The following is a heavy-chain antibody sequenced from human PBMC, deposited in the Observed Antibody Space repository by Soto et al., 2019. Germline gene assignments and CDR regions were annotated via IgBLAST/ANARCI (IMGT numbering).Heavy chain of an antibody. CDR1: GGSISSSSYY. D-gene: IGHD2-2*02. CDR2: IYYSGST. CDR3: ARQHCSSTSCYTQDFDY. J-gene: IGHJ4*02. V-gene: IGHV4-39*01. Sequence: KTSETLSLTCTVSGGSISSSSYYWGWIRQPPGKGLEWIGSIYYSGSTYYNPSLKSRVTISVDTSKNQFSLKLSSVTAADMAVYYCARQHCSSTSCYTQDFDYWGQGTLVTVSS.